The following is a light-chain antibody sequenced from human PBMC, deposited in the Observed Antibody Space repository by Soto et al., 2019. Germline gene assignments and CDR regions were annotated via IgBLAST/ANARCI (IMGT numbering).Light chain of an antibody. J-gene: IGKJ4*01. CDR3: QQANSFPLT. CDR2: AAS. CDR1: QGLGSW. Sequence: DIQMTQSPSYVSASVGDTVTITCRASQGLGSWLAWYQQKPGKAPELLIYAASSLQSGVPSRFGGSGSGTDFTLTISSLQPEDFATYYCQQANSFPLTFGGGTKVEIK. V-gene: IGKV1-12*01.